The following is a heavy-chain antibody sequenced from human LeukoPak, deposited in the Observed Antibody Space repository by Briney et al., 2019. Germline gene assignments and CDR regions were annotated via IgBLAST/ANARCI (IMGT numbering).Heavy chain of an antibody. Sequence: SQTLSFTCAISADSVSSNSAAWNWIRQSPSRGLEWLGRTYYRSTWYNDYALSVKGRLTINPDTSKNHFSLQLNSVTPEDTAVYYCARARAGTFDYWGQGTLVTVSS. CDR2: TYYRSTWYN. D-gene: IGHD5-24*01. J-gene: IGHJ4*02. CDR3: ARARAGTFDY. CDR1: ADSVSSNSAA. V-gene: IGHV6-1*01.